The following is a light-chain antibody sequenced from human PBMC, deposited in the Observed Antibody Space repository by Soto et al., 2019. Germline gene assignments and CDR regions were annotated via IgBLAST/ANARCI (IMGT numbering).Light chain of an antibody. CDR2: KVT. CDR1: STNIGAYNY. J-gene: IGLJ2*01. CDR3: SSYGGNAKL. V-gene: IGLV2-8*01. Sequence: QSALTQPPSASASLGQSVTFSCTGASTNIGAYNYVSWYQQHPGKAPKLIIFKVTKRPSGVPDRFSDSKSGNTASETVFGLQAEDESDYYGSSYGGNAKLFGGGTKVTVL.